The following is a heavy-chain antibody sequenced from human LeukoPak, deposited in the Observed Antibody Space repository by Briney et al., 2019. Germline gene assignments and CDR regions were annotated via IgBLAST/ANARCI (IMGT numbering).Heavy chain of an antibody. D-gene: IGHD5-18*01. V-gene: IGHV4-34*01. Sequence: KPSETLSLTCAVYGGSFSGYYWSWIRQPPGKGLEWIGEINHSGSTNYNPSLKSRVTISVDTSKNQFSLKLSPVTAADTAVYYCARGYSYGYPFDYWGQGTLVTVSS. J-gene: IGHJ4*02. CDR2: INHSGST. CDR1: GGSFSGYY. CDR3: ARGYSYGYPFDY.